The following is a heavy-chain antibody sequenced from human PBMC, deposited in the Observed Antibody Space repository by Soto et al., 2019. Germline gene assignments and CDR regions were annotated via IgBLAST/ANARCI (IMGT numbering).Heavy chain of an antibody. Sequence: PGGSLRLSCAASGFSFSTYAMHWVRQAPGRGLGWVTFISYDGGNKYYADSVKGRLTISRDNSKNTLYLQMNSLRAEDTAVYYCARAQYYYDSSAYHPFDYWGQGTLVTVSS. CDR2: ISYDGGNK. CDR3: ARAQYYYDSSAYHPFDY. CDR1: GFSFSTYA. D-gene: IGHD3-22*01. J-gene: IGHJ4*02. V-gene: IGHV3-30-3*01.